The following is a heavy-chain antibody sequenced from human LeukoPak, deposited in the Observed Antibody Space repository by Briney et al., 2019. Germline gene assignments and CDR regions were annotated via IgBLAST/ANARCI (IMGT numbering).Heavy chain of an antibody. CDR3: ARARSAEPDPFDY. CDR2: ISYDGSNK. CDR1: GFTFSSYG. J-gene: IGHJ4*02. V-gene: IGHV3-30*03. Sequence: GGTLRLSCAASGFTFSSYGMHWVRQAPGGGLEWVAVISYDGSNKYYADSVKGRFTISRDNSKNTLYLQMNSLRAEDTAVYYCARARSAEPDPFDYWGQGTLVTVSS.